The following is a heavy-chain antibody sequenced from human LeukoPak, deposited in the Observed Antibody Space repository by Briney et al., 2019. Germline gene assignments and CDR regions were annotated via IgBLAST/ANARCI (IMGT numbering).Heavy chain of an antibody. D-gene: IGHD5-18*01. CDR3: AKHPRIQLWLIGVDY. CDR2: IYSGGST. J-gene: IGHJ4*02. V-gene: IGHV3-66*04. Sequence: GGSLRLSCAASEFSVGSNYMTWVRQAPGKGLEWVSLIYSGGSTYYADSVKGRFTISRDNSKNTLYLQMNGLRAEDTAVYYCAKHPRIQLWLIGVDYWGQGTLVTVSS. CDR1: EFSVGSNY.